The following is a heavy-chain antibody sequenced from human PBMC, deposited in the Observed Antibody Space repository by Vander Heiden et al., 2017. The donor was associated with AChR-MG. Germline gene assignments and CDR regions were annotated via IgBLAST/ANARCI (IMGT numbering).Heavy chain of an antibody. J-gene: IGHJ4*02. V-gene: IGHV4-31*03. CDR3: ASGSGYSYGGEYYFDY. Sequence: QVQLQESGPGLVKPSQTLSLTCTVSGGSISSGGYYWSWIRQHPGKGLEWIGYSYYSGSTYYNPSLKSRVTISGDTSKNQFALKRSSVTAAETAVDYCASGSGYSYGGEYYFDYWGQGTLVTVSS. D-gene: IGHD5-18*01. CDR1: GGSISSGGYY. CDR2: SYYSGST.